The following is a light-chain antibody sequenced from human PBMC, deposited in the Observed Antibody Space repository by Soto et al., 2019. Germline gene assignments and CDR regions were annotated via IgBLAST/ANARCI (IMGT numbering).Light chain of an antibody. CDR1: QSVSSSY. J-gene: IGKJ2*01. CDR2: GAS. Sequence: EIVLTQSPGTLSLSPGERATLSCRASQSVSSSYLAWYQQKPGQAPRLLMYGASSRATGIPDRFSGSGSGTDFTLTISRLEPEYFAVYYCQQYGSTPRGYTFGQGTKLEIK. CDR3: QQYGSTPRGYT. V-gene: IGKV3-20*01.